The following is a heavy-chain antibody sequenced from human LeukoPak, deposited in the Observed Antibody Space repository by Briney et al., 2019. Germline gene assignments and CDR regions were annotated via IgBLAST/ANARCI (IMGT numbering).Heavy chain of an antibody. CDR2: IVVGSGNT. CDR1: GFTFTSSA. J-gene: IGHJ3*02. D-gene: IGHD2-2*01. V-gene: IGHV1-58*02. CDR3: AAGTSYCSSTSCFTRAFDI. Sequence: SVKVSCKASGFTFTSSAMQWVRQARGQRLEWIGWIVVGSGNTNYAQKFQERVTITRDMSTSTAYMELSSLRSEDTAVYYCAAGTSYCSSTSCFTRAFDIWGQGTMVTVSS.